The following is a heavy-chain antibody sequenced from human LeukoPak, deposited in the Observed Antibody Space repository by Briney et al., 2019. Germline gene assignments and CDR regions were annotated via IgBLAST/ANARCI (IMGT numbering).Heavy chain of an antibody. Sequence: GGSLRLSCAASGFTFDDYGMSWVRQAPGKGLEWVSGINWNGGSTGCADSVKGRFTISRDNAKNSLYLQMNSLRAEDTAVYYCARDRLRYSSSSRAFDIWGQGTMVTVSS. D-gene: IGHD6-6*01. CDR1: GFTFDDYG. CDR3: ARDRLRYSSSSRAFDI. CDR2: INWNGGST. J-gene: IGHJ3*02. V-gene: IGHV3-20*04.